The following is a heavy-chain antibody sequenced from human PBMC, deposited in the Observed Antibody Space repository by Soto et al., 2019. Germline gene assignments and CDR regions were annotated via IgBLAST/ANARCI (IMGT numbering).Heavy chain of an antibody. J-gene: IGHJ6*02. V-gene: IGHV3-43D*04. CDR2: ISWDGGST. CDR3: AKNNRPYYYYGMDV. Sequence: RLSCAASGFTFDDYAMHWVRQAPGKGLEWVSLISWDGGSTYYADSVKGRFTISRDNSKNSLYLQMNSLRAEDTALYYCAKNNRPYYYYGMDVWGQGTTVTVSS. CDR1: GFTFDDYA.